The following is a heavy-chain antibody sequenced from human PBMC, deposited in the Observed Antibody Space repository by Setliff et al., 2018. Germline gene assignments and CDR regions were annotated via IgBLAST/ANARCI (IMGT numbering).Heavy chain of an antibody. CDR3: ARDRGSNNSPEDFDY. CDR1: RGSINTHY. V-gene: IGHV4-4*07. CDR2: IFGSGST. D-gene: IGHD1-1*01. J-gene: IGHJ4*02. Sequence: PSETLSLTCTVSRGSINTHYWSWIRQPAAKGLEWIGRIFGSGSTNYNPSLKSRVTMSIDTSKNQFFLKVRSVTAADTAVYYCARDRGSNNSPEDFDYWGLGTLVTVSS.